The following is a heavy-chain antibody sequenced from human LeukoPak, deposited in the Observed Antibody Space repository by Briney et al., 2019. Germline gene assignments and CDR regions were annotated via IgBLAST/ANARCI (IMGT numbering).Heavy chain of an antibody. D-gene: IGHD3-22*01. V-gene: IGHV1-18*01. CDR1: GYTFTSYG. CDR3: ARAPHNYYDSSGYYGRGDY. Sequence: ASVKISCKASGYTFTSYGISWVRQAPGQGLEWMGWISAHNGNTNYAQKLQGRVTMTTDTSTSTAYMELRSLRSDDTAVYYCARAPHNYYDSSGYYGRGDYWGQGTLVTVSS. CDR2: ISAHNGNT. J-gene: IGHJ4*02.